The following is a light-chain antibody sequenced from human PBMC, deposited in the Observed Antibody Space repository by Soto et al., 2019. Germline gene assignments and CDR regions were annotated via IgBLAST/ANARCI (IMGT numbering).Light chain of an antibody. CDR1: QSVSSN. V-gene: IGKV3-15*01. J-gene: IGKJ4*01. CDR3: QQYNNWSLT. CDR2: GAS. Sequence: EIVMTQSPATLSVSPGERATLSCRASQSVSSNLAWYQRKPGQAPRLLIYGASTRATGIPARFSGSGSGTEFTLTISSLQSEDFAVYYCQQYNNWSLTFGGGTKVEIK.